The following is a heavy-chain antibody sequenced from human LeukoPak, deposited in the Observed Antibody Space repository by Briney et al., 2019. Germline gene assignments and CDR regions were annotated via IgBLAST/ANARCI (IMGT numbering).Heavy chain of an antibody. CDR2: IYYSRST. V-gene: IGHV4-59*01. J-gene: IGHJ2*01. Sequence: ASETLSLTCTVSGGSINSYYWSWIRQPPGKGLEYIGYIYYSRSTSYNPSLKSRVTISVDTSKNQFSLKLSSVTAADTALYYCARKAAPNWADWYFDLWGRGTLVTVSS. D-gene: IGHD7-27*01. CDR3: ARKAAPNWADWYFDL. CDR1: GGSINSYY.